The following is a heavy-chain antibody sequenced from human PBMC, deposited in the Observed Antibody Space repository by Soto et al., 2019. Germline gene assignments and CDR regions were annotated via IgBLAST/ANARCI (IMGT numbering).Heavy chain of an antibody. D-gene: IGHD2-21*02. CDR1: GGSISSGAYS. Sequence: SETLSLTCAVSGGSISSGAYSWSWIRQPPGKGLEWIGYFYYSGSTNYNPSLKSRVTISVDTSKNQFSLKLSSVTAADTAVYYCARVGYCGGDCSFPDYWGQGTLVTVSS. V-gene: IGHV4-61*08. CDR2: FYYSGST. J-gene: IGHJ4*02. CDR3: ARVGYCGGDCSFPDY.